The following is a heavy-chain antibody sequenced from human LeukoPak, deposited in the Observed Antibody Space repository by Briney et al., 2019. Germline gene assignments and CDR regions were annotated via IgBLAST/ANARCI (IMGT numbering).Heavy chain of an antibody. D-gene: IGHD1-26*01. CDR1: GYTFTGYY. J-gene: IGHJ4*02. CDR3: ARARGSYSFDY. CDR2: INPNSGGT. V-gene: IGHV1-2*02. Sequence: GASVKVSCKASGYTFTGYYMYWVRQAPGQGLELMGWINPNSGGTNYAQKFQGRVTMTRDTSISTAYMELSRLRSDDTAVYYCARARGSYSFDYWGQGTLVTVSS.